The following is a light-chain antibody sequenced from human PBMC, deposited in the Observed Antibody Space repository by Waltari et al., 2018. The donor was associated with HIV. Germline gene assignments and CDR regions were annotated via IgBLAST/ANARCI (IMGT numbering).Light chain of an antibody. J-gene: IGLJ3*02. CDR1: SSDVGGYNY. Sequence: HSALTQPASVSGSPGQSITISCTGTSSDVGGYNYVSWYQQHPGKAPKLMIYDVTKLPSGVSNRFSGSKSVNTASLTISGLQAEDEADYYCCSYAGSSIPVVFGGGTKLTVL. V-gene: IGLV2-23*02. CDR3: CSYAGSSIPVV. CDR2: DVT.